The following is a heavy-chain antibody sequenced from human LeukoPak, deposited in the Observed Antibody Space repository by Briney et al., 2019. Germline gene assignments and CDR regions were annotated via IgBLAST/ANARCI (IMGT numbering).Heavy chain of an antibody. CDR3: ARDRLLEDRDYSSYYYMDV. J-gene: IGHJ6*03. Sequence: GGSLRLSCAASGFTFSSYSMNWVRQAPGKGLEWVSSISGSSSYIYYADSVKGRFTISRDNAKNSLYLQMNSLRAEDTAVYYCARDRLLEDRDYSSYYYMDVWGKGTTVTVSS. CDR2: ISGSSSYI. CDR1: GFTFSSYS. D-gene: IGHD1-1*01. V-gene: IGHV3-21*01.